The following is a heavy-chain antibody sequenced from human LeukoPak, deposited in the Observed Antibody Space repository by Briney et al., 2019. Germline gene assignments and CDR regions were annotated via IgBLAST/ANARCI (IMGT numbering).Heavy chain of an antibody. CDR1: GFTFSSYS. V-gene: IGHV3-21*01. CDR2: ISSSSSYI. Sequence: GGSLRLSCAASGFTFSSYSMNWVRQAPGKGLEWVSSISSSSSYIYYADSVKGRFTISRDNAKNSLYLQMNSLRAEDTAVYYCAGNIAAAAKGWFDPWGQGTLVTVSS. D-gene: IGHD6-13*01. CDR3: AGNIAAAAKGWFDP. J-gene: IGHJ5*02.